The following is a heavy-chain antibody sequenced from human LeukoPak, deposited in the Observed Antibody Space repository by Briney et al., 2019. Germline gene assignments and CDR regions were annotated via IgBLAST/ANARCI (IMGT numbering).Heavy chain of an antibody. J-gene: IGHJ3*02. CDR3: AGGDYYDSRIEAFDI. CDR1: GFTVSSNY. D-gene: IGHD3-22*01. CDR2: IYSGGST. Sequence: PGGSLRLSCAASGFTVSSNYMSWVRPAPGKGLEGVSVIYSGGSTYYADSVKGRFTISRDNSKNTLYLQMNSLRAEDTAVYYCAGGDYYDSRIEAFDIWGQGTMVTVSS. V-gene: IGHV3-53*01.